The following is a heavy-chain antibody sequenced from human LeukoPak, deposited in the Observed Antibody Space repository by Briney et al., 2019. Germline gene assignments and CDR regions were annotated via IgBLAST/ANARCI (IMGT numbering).Heavy chain of an antibody. CDR2: VNHSGST. Sequence: MPSETLSLTCAVYGGSFSGYYWSWIRQPPGKGLEWIGGVNHSGSTNYNPSLKSRVTISVDTSKNQFSLKLSSVTAADTAVYYCARGPDCGGDCYSFDYWGQGTLVTVSS. J-gene: IGHJ4*02. CDR3: ARGPDCGGDCYSFDY. D-gene: IGHD2-21*02. V-gene: IGHV4-34*01. CDR1: GGSFSGYY.